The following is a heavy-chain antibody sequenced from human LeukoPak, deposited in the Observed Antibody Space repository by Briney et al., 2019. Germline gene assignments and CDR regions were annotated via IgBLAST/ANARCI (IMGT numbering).Heavy chain of an antibody. CDR2: MNPNSGNT. Sequence: ASVKVSCKASGYTFTSYDINWVRQATGQGLEWMGWMNPNSGNTGYAQKFQGRVTMTRNTSISTAYMELSSLRSEDTAVYYCARGTTGYSGRWRKTNYYYYYGMDVWGQGTTVTVSS. V-gene: IGHV1-8*01. D-gene: IGHD6-13*01. CDR1: GYTFTSYD. J-gene: IGHJ6*02. CDR3: ARGTTGYSGRWRKTNYYYYYGMDV.